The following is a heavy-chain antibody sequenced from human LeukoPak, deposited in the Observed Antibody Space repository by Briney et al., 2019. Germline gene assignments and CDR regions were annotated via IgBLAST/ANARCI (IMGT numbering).Heavy chain of an antibody. CDR2: IKQDGSEK. Sequence: GGSLRLSCAASGFTFSSYWMSWVRQAPGKGLEWVANIKQDGSEKYYVDSVKGRFTISRDNSKNTLYLQMNSLRAEDTAVYYCAKHGFGVFEGYWGQGTLVTVSS. J-gene: IGHJ4*02. V-gene: IGHV3-7*03. CDR3: AKHGFGVFEGY. D-gene: IGHD3-10*01. CDR1: GFTFSSYW.